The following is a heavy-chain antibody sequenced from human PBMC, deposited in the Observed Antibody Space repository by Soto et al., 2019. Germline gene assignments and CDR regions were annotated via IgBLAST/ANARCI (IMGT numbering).Heavy chain of an antibody. CDR1: GFTFRSYN. Sequence: DVQLVESGGGLVQPGGSLRLSCAASGFTFRSYNMNWVRQAPGKGLYWLSYISSSSSTIYYADSVKGRFTISRDNAKNSLYLQMNSLRDDDTAMYYCARGGTIAVTTIGDYWGQGTLVTVSS. CDR2: ISSSSSTI. J-gene: IGHJ4*01. D-gene: IGHD5-12*01. CDR3: ARGGTIAVTTIGDY. V-gene: IGHV3-48*02.